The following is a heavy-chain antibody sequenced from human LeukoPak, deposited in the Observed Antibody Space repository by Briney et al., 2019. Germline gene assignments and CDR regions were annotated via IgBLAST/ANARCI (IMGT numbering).Heavy chain of an antibody. J-gene: IGHJ4*02. CDR2: IYHSGST. Sequence: PSETLSLTCTVSGYSISSGYCWGWIRQPPGKGLEWIGSIYHSGSTYYNPSLKSRVTISVDTSKNQFSLKLSSVTAADTAVYYCASYGRDGYNIIDYWGQGTLVTVSS. D-gene: IGHD5-24*01. V-gene: IGHV4-38-2*02. CDR3: ASYGRDGYNIIDY. CDR1: GYSISSGYC.